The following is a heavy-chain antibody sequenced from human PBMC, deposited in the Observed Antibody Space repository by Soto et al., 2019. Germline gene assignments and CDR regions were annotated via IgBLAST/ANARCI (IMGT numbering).Heavy chain of an antibody. CDR2: IIPIFGTA. V-gene: IGHV1-69*13. CDR1: GGTFSSYA. D-gene: IGHD6-19*01. J-gene: IGHJ4*02. CDR3: ARVLDPYSSGWYGAFDY. Sequence: ASVKVSCKASGGTFSSYAISWVRQAPGQGLEWMGGIIPIFGTANYAQKFQGRVTITVDESTSTAYMELSSLRSEDTAVYYCARVLDPYSSGWYGAFDYWGQGTLVTVSS.